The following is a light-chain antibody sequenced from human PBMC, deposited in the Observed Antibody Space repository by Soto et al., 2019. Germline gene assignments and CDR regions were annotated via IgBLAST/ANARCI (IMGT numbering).Light chain of an antibody. CDR1: SSDVGGYNY. V-gene: IGLV2-14*01. CDR3: ISYTSSSTLVV. Sequence: QSALTQPASVSGSLGQSITISCTGTSSDVGGYNYVSWYQQHPGKAPKLMIYDVSNRPSGVSNRFSGSKSGNTASLTISGLQAEDEADYYCISYTSSSTLVVFGGGTKLTVL. J-gene: IGLJ2*01. CDR2: DVS.